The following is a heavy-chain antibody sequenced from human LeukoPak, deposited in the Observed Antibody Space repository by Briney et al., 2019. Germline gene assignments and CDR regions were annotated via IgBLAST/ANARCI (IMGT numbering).Heavy chain of an antibody. J-gene: IGHJ4*02. D-gene: IGHD3-22*01. CDR3: ARDRMPMIDYYFDY. CDR2: INPNSGGT. Sequence: GASVKVSCKASGYTFTDYYMHWVRQAPGQGLEWMGWINPNSGGTNYAQKFQGRVTMTRDTSVTTAYMELSRLRPDDTAVYYCARDRMPMIDYYFDYWGQGTLVTVSS. V-gene: IGHV1-2*02. CDR1: GYTFTDYY.